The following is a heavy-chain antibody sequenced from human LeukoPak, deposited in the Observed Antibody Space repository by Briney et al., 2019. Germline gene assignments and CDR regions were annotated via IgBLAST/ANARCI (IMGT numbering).Heavy chain of an antibody. CDR1: GFTFSSYS. CDR2: ISSSSSYI. V-gene: IGHV3-21*01. D-gene: IGHD6-13*01. Sequence: GGSLRLSCAASGFTFSSYSMNWVRQAPGKGLEWVSSISSSSSYIYYADSVKGRFTISRDNAKNTLYLQMNSLRAEDTAVYYCAKDLAEEQQLVDYYYYGMDVWGQGTTVTVSS. CDR3: AKDLAEEQQLVDYYYYGMDV. J-gene: IGHJ6*02.